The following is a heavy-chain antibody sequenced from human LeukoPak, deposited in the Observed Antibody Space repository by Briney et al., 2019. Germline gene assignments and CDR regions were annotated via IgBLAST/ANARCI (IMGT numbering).Heavy chain of an antibody. Sequence: GGSLRLSCAASGFTFSSYSMNWVRQAPGKGLEWVSYISSSSSTIYYADSVKGRFTISRDNAKSSLYLQMNSLRAEDTAVYYCAKDQGYSSGWYGFDYWGQGTLVTVSS. CDR3: AKDQGYSSGWYGFDY. CDR1: GFTFSSYS. D-gene: IGHD6-19*01. J-gene: IGHJ4*02. V-gene: IGHV3-48*01. CDR2: ISSSSSTI.